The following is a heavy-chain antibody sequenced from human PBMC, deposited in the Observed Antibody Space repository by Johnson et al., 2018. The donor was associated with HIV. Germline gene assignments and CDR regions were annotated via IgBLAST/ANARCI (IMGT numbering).Heavy chain of an antibody. CDR2: IRNDGSNK. V-gene: IGHV3-30*02. CDR1: GFSFSSYG. J-gene: IGHJ3*02. D-gene: IGHD2-15*01. CDR3: ASSAPGLLPNDAFDI. Sequence: QVQLVESGGGVVQPGGSLRLSCAASGFSFSSYGMHWVRQAPGKGLEWVAFIRNDGSNKYYADSVKGRFTISRDNSKNTLYLQMNSLRAEYTAVYYCASSAPGLLPNDAFDIWGQGTMVTVSS.